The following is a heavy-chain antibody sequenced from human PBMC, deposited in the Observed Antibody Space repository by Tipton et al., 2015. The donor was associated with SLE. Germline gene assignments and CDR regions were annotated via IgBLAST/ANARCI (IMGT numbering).Heavy chain of an antibody. D-gene: IGHD3-3*02. CDR3: AREGVHFWSGSSYYYYYYMDV. CDR2: INHSGST. Sequence: TLSLTCAVYGGSFSGYYWNWIRQPPGKGLERIGEINHSGSTNYNPSLKSRVTISVDTSKNQFSLKLSSVTAADTAVYYCAREGVHFWSGSSYYYYYYMDVWGKGTTVTVSS. J-gene: IGHJ6*03. CDR1: GGSFSGYY. V-gene: IGHV4-34*01.